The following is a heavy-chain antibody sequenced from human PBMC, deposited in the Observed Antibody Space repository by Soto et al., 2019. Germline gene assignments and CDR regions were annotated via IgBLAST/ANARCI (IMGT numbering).Heavy chain of an antibody. J-gene: IGHJ4*02. D-gene: IGHD2-21*01. CDR2: ISWDSGSI. CDR1: GFTFSKFW. Sequence: EVQVVESGGSLVQPGGSLRLSCAASGFTFSKFWIHWVRQAPGKGLEWVSGISWDSGSINYAGSVRGRFTVSRDNAKNSLYLHMTSLRSEDTAFYYCAKIVTRHSLVPVFDQWGQGALVSVSS. V-gene: IGHV3-9*01. CDR3: AKIVTRHSLVPVFDQ.